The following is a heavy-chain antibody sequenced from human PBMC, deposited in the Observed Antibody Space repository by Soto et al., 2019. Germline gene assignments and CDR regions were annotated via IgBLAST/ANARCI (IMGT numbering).Heavy chain of an antibody. D-gene: IGHD3-10*01. J-gene: IGHJ4*02. Sequence: QVQLQESGPGLVKPSQTLSLTCTVSGGSISSSGYYWSWIRQPPGNGLEWIGFIYYSGSTTYSPSLKMRLRISIDTSKDQFSLILSSVTAADTAIYYCARGSYGSGSYFQAYVDLWGQGNMGSVSP. CDR3: ARGSYGSGSYFQAYVDL. V-gene: IGHV4-31*03. CDR2: IYYSGST. CDR1: GGSISSSGYY.